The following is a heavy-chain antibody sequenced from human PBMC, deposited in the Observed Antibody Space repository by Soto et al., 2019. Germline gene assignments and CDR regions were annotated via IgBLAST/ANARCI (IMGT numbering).Heavy chain of an antibody. Sequence: EVQLVESGGGLVQPGGSLRLSCAASGFTVSSNYMSWVRQAPGKGLEWVSVIYSGGSTYYADSVKGRFTISRDNSKNTLYLQMNSLRAEDTAVYYCARDRRDCSGGSCYSQEAFDIWGQGTMVTVSS. CDR2: IYSGGST. CDR1: GFTVSSNY. V-gene: IGHV3-66*01. CDR3: ARDRRDCSGGSCYSQEAFDI. D-gene: IGHD2-15*01. J-gene: IGHJ3*02.